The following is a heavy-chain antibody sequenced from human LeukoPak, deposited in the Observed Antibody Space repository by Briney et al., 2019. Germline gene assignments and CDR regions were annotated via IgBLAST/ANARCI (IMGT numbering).Heavy chain of an antibody. V-gene: IGHV3-23*01. D-gene: IGHD6-13*01. CDR1: GVIVTNTC. J-gene: IGHJ4*02. CDR2: ISGSGGST. Sequence: PGGSLRLSCAASGVIVTNTCMNWVRQAPGKGLEWVSAISGSGGSTYYADSVKGRFTISRDNSKNTLYLQMNSLRAEDTAVYYCAEGIAAAGPNYFDYWGQGTLVTVSS. CDR3: AEGIAAAGPNYFDY.